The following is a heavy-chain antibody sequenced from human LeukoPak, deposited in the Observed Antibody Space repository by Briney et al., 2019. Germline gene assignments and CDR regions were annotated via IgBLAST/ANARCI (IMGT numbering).Heavy chain of an antibody. CDR2: INPNSGGT. J-gene: IGHJ4*02. CDR1: GYTFTGYY. V-gene: IGHV1-2*02. Sequence: GASLKVSCKASGYTFTGYYMHWVRQAPGQGLEWIGWINPNSGGTNYAQKFQGRVTMTRDTSISTAYMELSRLRSDDTAVYYCATPERGYSGYDFGSWGQGTLVTVSS. D-gene: IGHD5-12*01. CDR3: ATPERGYSGYDFGS.